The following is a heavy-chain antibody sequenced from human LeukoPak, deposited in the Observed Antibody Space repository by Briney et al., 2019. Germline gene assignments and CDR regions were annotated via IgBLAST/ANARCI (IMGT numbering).Heavy chain of an antibody. D-gene: IGHD4-17*01. CDR2: ISHSGYT. CDR1: GVSFNDYY. J-gene: IGHJ4*02. Sequence: SETLSLTCAVSGVSFNDYYWSWVRQTPGKGLEWIGEISHSGYTNDSPSRKSRVTISIDASRKQFVLNQRSVTVADKGIYYCTSMTTGHHYWGQGTLVTVSS. CDR3: TSMTTGHHY. V-gene: IGHV4-34*10.